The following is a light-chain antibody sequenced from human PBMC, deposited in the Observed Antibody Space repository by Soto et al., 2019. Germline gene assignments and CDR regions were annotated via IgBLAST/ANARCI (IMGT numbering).Light chain of an antibody. CDR3: QQRSNWPPIT. Sequence: EIVMTQSPGTLSVSPGERATLSCRASQSIRSNLAWYQQKPGQTPRLLIYGTSSRATGIPDRFSGSVSGPDFSLTISSLEPADFAVYYCQQRSNWPPITFGQGTRLEIK. CDR2: GTS. J-gene: IGKJ5*01. CDR1: QSIRSN. V-gene: IGKV3-11*01.